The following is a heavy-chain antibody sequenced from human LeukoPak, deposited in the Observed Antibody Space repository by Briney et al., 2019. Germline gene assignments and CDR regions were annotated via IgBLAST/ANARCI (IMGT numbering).Heavy chain of an antibody. D-gene: IGHD3-22*01. CDR2: ISSSSSYI. CDR1: GFTFSTYS. CDR3: ARFHSSKYPPYYFDY. J-gene: IGHJ4*02. Sequence: KTGGSLRLSCGASGFTFSTYSMNWVRQAPGKGLEWVSSISSSSSYIYYADSVKGRFTISRDNAKNSLYLQMNSLRAEDTAVYYCARFHSSKYPPYYFDYWGQGTLVTVSS. V-gene: IGHV3-21*01.